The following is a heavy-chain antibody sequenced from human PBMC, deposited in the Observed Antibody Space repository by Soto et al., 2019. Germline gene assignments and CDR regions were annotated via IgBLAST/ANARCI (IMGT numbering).Heavy chain of an antibody. CDR3: AKQAGVLATDWFHP. J-gene: IGHJ5*02. Sequence: GGSLRLSCAVSGFTFSGYAMSWVRQAPGKGLEWVSGISGSGGSTYYADAVKGRFTISRDNSKNTLYLQMNSLRAEDTAVYYCAKQAGVLATDWFHPWGQGTLVTVSS. CDR2: ISGSGGST. CDR1: GFTFSGYA. V-gene: IGHV3-23*01. D-gene: IGHD2-8*02.